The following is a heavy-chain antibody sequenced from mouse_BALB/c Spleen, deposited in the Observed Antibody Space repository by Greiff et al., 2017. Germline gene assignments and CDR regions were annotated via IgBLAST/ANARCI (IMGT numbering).Heavy chain of an antibody. Sequence: EVKLMESGGGLVKPGGSLKLSCAASGFTFSSYAMSWVRQTPEKRLEWVASISSGGSTYYPDSVKGRFTISRDNARNILYLQMSSLRSEDTAMYYCARNGTGFAYWGQGTLVTVSA. D-gene: IGHD3-3*01. CDR2: ISSGGST. CDR1: GFTFSSYA. J-gene: IGHJ3*01. CDR3: ARNGTGFAY. V-gene: IGHV5-6-5*01.